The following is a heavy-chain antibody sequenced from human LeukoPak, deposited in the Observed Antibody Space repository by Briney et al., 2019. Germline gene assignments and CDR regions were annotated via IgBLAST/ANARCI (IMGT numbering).Heavy chain of an antibody. J-gene: IGHJ6*02. Sequence: ASVKVSCKASRYTFTSYDINWVRQATGQGLEWMGWMNPSSGNTGYAQKFQGRVTMTRNTSISTAYMELSSLRSEDTAVYYCASKCWDPTSCPNYYGMDVWGQGTTVTVSS. CDR3: ASKCWDPTSCPNYYGMDV. D-gene: IGHD2-2*01. CDR2: MNPSSGNT. V-gene: IGHV1-8*01. CDR1: RYTFTSYD.